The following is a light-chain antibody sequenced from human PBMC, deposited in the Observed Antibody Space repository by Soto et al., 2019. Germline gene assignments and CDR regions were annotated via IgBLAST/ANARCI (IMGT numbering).Light chain of an antibody. CDR2: DAS. V-gene: IGKV1-33*01. CDR3: QHYDNLPLT. Sequence: DIQMTQSPSSLSASVGDRVTIACQAGHNIYNYLNWYHQKPGKAAKLLIFDASNLERGVPSRFSGSGSRTHFSLSINNLQPEDVGTYFCQHYDNLPLTFGGGTKVDIK. J-gene: IGKJ4*01. CDR1: HNIYNY.